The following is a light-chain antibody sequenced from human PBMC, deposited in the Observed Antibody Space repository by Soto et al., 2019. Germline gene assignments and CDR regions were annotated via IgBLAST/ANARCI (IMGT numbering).Light chain of an antibody. J-gene: IGKJ1*01. Sequence: DIQMTQSPSTLSGSVGDRVTITCRASHTISSWLAWYQHKPGKAPKLLIYKASTLKSGVPSRFSGSGSGTAFTLTISSLQPDDFATYYCQHYNSYSEACGQGTKVELK. CDR3: QHYNSYSEA. CDR1: HTISSW. CDR2: KAS. V-gene: IGKV1-5*03.